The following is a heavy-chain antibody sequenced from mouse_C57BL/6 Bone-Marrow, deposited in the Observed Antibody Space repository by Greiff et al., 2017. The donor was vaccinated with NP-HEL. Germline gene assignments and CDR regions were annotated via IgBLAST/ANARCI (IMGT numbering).Heavy chain of an antibody. V-gene: IGHV1-74*01. CDR1: GYTFTSYW. J-gene: IGHJ3*01. CDR3: AIVGGRAGRFAY. CDR2: IHPSDSDT. Sequence: QVQLKEPGAELVKPGASVKVSCKASGYTFTSYWMHWVKQRPGQGLEWIGRIHPSDSDTNYNQKFKGKATLTVDKSSSTAYMQLSSLTSEDSAVYYCAIVGGRAGRFAYWGQGTLVTVSA. D-gene: IGHD1-1*01.